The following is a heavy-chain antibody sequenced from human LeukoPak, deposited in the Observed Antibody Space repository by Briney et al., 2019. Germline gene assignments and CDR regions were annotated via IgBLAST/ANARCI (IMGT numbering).Heavy chain of an antibody. CDR3: AKNAGYSYGLYYFDY. D-gene: IGHD5-18*01. Sequence: GGSLRLSCAASGFAFSNYAMSWVRQAPGKGLEWVSSIISSGGTTYYADSVKGRFTISRDNSNNRVHLQMDSLRAGDSAAYYCAKNAGYSYGLYYFDYWGQGALVTVSS. CDR2: IISSGGTT. J-gene: IGHJ4*02. V-gene: IGHV3-23*01. CDR1: GFAFSNYA.